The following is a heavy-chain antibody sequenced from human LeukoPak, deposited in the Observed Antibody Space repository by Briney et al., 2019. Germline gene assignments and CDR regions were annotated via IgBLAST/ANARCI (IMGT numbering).Heavy chain of an antibody. J-gene: IGHJ4*02. Sequence: ASVKVSCKASGYPFSSYGISWVRQAPGQGLEWMGWINTYNGYTKYAQNLQVRVTMTIDTSTSTAYMELRSLRSDDTAVYYCARGGFFFPLGGFSPPVFSFDYWGRGPLVPAS. CDR1: GYPFSSYG. V-gene: IGHV1-18*01. CDR3: ARGGFFFPLGGFSPPVFSFDY. CDR2: INTYNGYT. D-gene: IGHD3-16*01.